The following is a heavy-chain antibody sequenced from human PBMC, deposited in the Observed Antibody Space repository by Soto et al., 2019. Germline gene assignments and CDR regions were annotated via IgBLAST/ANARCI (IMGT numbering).Heavy chain of an antibody. D-gene: IGHD3-10*01. J-gene: IGHJ5*01. CDR3: ARSNYYGSTDS. CDR2: AYYSGPT. V-gene: IGHV4-59*11. CDR1: GDSLSPHY. Sequence: QVQLQESGPGLVKPSETLSLTCTVSGDSLSPHYWSWIRQPPGKGLEWIGYAYYSGPTTYNPSLRGRVTISVDTSKNQFSLRLTSMTAADTAVYFCARSNYYGSTDSWGQGTLVGVSS.